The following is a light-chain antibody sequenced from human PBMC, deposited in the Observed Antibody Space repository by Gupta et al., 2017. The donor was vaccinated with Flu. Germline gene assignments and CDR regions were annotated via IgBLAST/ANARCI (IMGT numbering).Light chain of an antibody. CDR1: GSDIAAYNY. CDR2: DVL. V-gene: IGLV2-11*01. CDR3: SSYAGRRIFV. Sequence: QPTLTQPRSVSGPPGQSVTISCTGTGSDIAAYNYVPWYQKKPDSAPKLIIYDVLERPSGVPDRFSGSKSGNTASLTISGLQTDDEGDYYCSSYAGRRIFVFGGGTQLAVL. J-gene: IGLJ3*02.